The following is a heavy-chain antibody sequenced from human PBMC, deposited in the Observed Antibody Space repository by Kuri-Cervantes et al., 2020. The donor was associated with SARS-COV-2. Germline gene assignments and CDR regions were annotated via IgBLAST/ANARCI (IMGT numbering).Heavy chain of an antibody. J-gene: IGHJ4*02. Sequence: GESLKISCTGSGFTFGDYAMSWFRQAPGKGLEWVGFIRIIAYGATTEYAASVKGRFTISRDDSKTIAYPQMHSLKTEDTAVYYCTRGMTVDSYFDYWGQGTPVTVSS. D-gene: IGHD2-15*01. V-gene: IGHV3-49*03. CDR2: IRIIAYGATT. CDR1: GFTFGDYA. CDR3: TRGMTVDSYFDY.